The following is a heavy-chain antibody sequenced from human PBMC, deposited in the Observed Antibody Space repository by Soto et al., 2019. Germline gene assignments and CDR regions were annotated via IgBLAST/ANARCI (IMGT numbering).Heavy chain of an antibody. Sequence: SETLSLTCTVSGGSISSYYWSWIRQPPGKGLEWIGYIYYTGSTNYNPSLKSRVNISVDTSKKQFSLKLSSVTAADTAEYYCGXHXXXSXXFYXDYWGXXXQVXVS. CDR3: GXHXXXSXXFYXDY. J-gene: IGHJ4*01. CDR1: GGSISSYY. CDR2: IYYTGST. V-gene: IGHV4-59*08.